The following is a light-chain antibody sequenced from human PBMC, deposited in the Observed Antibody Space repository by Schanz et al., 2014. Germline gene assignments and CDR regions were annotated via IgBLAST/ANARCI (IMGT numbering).Light chain of an antibody. CDR2: EVS. V-gene: IGLV2-14*02. CDR3: SSYTSSNTFV. Sequence: QSALAQPASVSGSPGQSITISCTGTTRDVANHNIVSWYQQHPGKAPKLMIYEVSNRPSGVPDRFSGSKSDNTASLTISGLQAEDEADYYCSSYTSSNTFVFGTGTKLTVL. J-gene: IGLJ1*01. CDR1: TRDVANHNI.